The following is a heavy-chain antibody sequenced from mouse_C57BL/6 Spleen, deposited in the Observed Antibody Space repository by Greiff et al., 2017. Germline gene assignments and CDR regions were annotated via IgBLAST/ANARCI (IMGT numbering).Heavy chain of an antibody. CDR1: GYAFSSSW. Sequence: VQLQQSGPELVKPGASVKISCKASGYAFSSSWMNWVKQRPGKGLEWIGRIYPGDGDTNYNGKFKGKATLTADKSSSTAYMQLSSLTSEDSAVXFCARMGPPYYFDYWGQGTTLTVSS. J-gene: IGHJ2*01. CDR3: ARMGPPYYFDY. CDR2: IYPGDGDT. D-gene: IGHD4-1*01. V-gene: IGHV1-82*01.